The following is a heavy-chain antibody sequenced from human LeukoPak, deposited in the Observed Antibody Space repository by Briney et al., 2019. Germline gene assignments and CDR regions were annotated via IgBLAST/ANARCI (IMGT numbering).Heavy chain of an antibody. J-gene: IGHJ6*02. D-gene: IGHD3-3*02. Sequence: ASVKVSCTASGYTFTDYYIHWVRQAPGQGLEWMGWINPNSGGPNYAQKFQDRVTMTRDTSISTAYMELSRLRSDDTAVYYCARGGPIFGVVITSTEYGLDVWGQGTTVTVSS. CDR1: GYTFTDYY. CDR2: INPNSGGP. V-gene: IGHV1-2*02. CDR3: ARGGPIFGVVITSTEYGLDV.